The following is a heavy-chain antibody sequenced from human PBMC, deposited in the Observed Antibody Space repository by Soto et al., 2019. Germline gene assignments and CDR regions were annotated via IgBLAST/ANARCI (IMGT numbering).Heavy chain of an antibody. J-gene: IGHJ6*03. CDR1: GGSISSYY. CDR2: IYYSGST. CDR3: ATSARGKHYYYYMDV. V-gene: IGHV4-59*01. D-gene: IGHD3-10*01. Sequence: SETLSLTCTVSGGSISSYYWSWIRQPPGKGLEWIGYIYYSGSTNYNPSLKSRVTISVDTSKNQFSLKLSSVTAADTAVYYFATSARGKHYYYYMDVCGKGTTVTVSS.